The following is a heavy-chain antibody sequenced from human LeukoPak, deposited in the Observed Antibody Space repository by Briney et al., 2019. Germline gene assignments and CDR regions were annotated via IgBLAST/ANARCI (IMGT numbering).Heavy chain of an antibody. CDR1: GFTFDAYA. CDR2: IRSKHYGATT. D-gene: IGHD3-10*01. Sequence: GGSLRLSCTASGFTFDAYAMSWVRQAPGKGLEWVGFIRSKHYGATTEYAASVKGRFTISRDDSKSIAYLQMNSLKTEDTAMYYCASEYYGSDNWGQGTLVTVSS. V-gene: IGHV3-49*04. CDR3: ASEYYGSDN. J-gene: IGHJ4*02.